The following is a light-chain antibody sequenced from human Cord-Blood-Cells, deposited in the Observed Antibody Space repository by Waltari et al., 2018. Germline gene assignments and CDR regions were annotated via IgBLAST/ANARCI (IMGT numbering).Light chain of an antibody. CDR2: LGS. CDR3: MQALQTPWT. Sequence: DIVMTQSPLSLPVTPGEPASISCRSSQSLLHSNGYNYLDWYLPKPGQSPQLLSYLGSNRASGVPDGVSGSGSGTDFTLKSSRVEAEDVGVYYCMQALQTPWTFGQGTKVEIK. J-gene: IGKJ1*01. V-gene: IGKV2-28*01. CDR1: QSLLHSNGYNY.